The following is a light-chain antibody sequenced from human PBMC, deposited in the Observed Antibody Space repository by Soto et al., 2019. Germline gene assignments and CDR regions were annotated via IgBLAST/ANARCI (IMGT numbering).Light chain of an antibody. CDR1: SSNIGAGYD. CDR2: GTS. J-gene: IGLJ1*01. Sequence: QSVLTQPPSVSGAPGQRVTISCTGSSSNIGAGYDVHWYQQLPGTAPKLLIYGTSNRPSGVPDRFSGSKSGTSASLAITGLQAEDEPDYYCQSYDSSLSGSSVCGTGTKGTGL. CDR3: QSYDSSLSGSSV. V-gene: IGLV1-40*01.